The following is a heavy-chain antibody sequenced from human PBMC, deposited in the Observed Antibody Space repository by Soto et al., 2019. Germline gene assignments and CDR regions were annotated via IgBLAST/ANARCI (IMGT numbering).Heavy chain of an antibody. J-gene: IGHJ6*02. Sequence: QVQLVESGGGVVQPGRSLRLSCAASGFTFSSYGMHWVRQAPGKGLEWVAVICDDGSNKYYADYVKGRFTISRDNSKNTLYLQMNSLRAEATAVYYCARDTRYFDWLDRSGGGMDVWGQGTTVTVSS. V-gene: IGHV3-33*01. CDR3: ARDTRYFDWLDRSGGGMDV. CDR1: GFTFSSYG. CDR2: ICDDGSNK. D-gene: IGHD3-9*01.